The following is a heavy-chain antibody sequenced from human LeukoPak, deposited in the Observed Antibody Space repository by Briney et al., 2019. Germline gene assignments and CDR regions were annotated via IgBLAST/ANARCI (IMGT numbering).Heavy chain of an antibody. CDR3: AKDLVDIVATIDHYFDY. Sequence: PGGSLRLSCAASGFTFSSYGMHWVRQAPGKGLEWVAFIRYDGSNKYYADSVKGRFPISRDNSKNTLYLQMNSLRAQDTAVYYCAKDLVDIVATIDHYFDYWGQGTLVTVSS. V-gene: IGHV3-30*02. CDR2: IRYDGSNK. CDR1: GFTFSSYG. J-gene: IGHJ4*02. D-gene: IGHD5-12*01.